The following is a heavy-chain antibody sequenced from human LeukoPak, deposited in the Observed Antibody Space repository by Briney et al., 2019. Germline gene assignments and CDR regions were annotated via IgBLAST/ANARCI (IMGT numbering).Heavy chain of an antibody. CDR2: IYYSGST. CDR3: AGAHCGGDCYSGRAFDI. Sequence: SETLSLTCTVSDGSISRYYWNWIRQPPGKGLEWIGYIYYSGSTHYNPSLKSRVTISVDKSKNQFSLKLSSVTAADTAVYYCAGAHCGGDCYSGRAFDIWGQGTMVTVSS. J-gene: IGHJ3*02. V-gene: IGHV4-59*12. D-gene: IGHD2-21*02. CDR1: DGSISRYY.